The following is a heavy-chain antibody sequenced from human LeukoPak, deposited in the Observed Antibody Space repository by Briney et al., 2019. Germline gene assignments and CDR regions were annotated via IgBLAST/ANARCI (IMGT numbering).Heavy chain of an antibody. D-gene: IGHD6-19*01. CDR3: ARRIAVSRDYYYYYYMDV. CDR1: GYSFPGEW. Sequence: GESLKISCKGSGYSFPGEWIAWVRQMPGKGLEWMGMIWPGDSDTKYSPSLQGQVTISADKSISTAYLQWSSLKASDTAMYYCARRIAVSRDYYYYYYMDVWGKGTTVTASS. CDR2: IWPGDSDT. J-gene: IGHJ6*03. V-gene: IGHV5-51*01.